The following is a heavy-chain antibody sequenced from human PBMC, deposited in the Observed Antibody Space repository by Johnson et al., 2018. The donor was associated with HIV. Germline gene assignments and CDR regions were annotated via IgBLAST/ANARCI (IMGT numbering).Heavy chain of an antibody. CDR1: GFTVSSNY. CDR2: IYSGGST. Sequence: VQLVESGGGLVQPGGSLRLSCAASGFTVSSNYMSWVRQAQGKGLEWVSVIYSGGSTYYADSVKGRFTISRDNSKNTLYLQMNSLRAEDTAVYYCARDAVRIFGVVQDAFDIWGQGTMVTVSS. V-gene: IGHV3-66*01. J-gene: IGHJ3*02. CDR3: ARDAVRIFGVVQDAFDI. D-gene: IGHD3-3*01.